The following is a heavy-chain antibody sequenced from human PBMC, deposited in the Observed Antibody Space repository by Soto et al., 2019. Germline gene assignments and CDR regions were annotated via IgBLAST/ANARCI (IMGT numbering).Heavy chain of an antibody. J-gene: IGHJ5*02. CDR1: GYSFTDYW. CDR3: ARTGYGNWLDP. CDR2: IDPRDSQS. Sequence: GESLKISCKASGYSFTDYWITWVRQMPGKGLEWMGRIDPRDSQSNYSPSFQGHVTISADKSSSTAYLQWNSLKASDTAMYYCARTGYGNWLDPCGQGTLVTVSS. D-gene: IGHD3-10*01. V-gene: IGHV5-10-1*01.